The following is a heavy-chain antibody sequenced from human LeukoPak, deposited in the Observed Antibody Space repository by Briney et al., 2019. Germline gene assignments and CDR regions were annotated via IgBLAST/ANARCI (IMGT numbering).Heavy chain of an antibody. D-gene: IGHD3-10*01. V-gene: IGHV3-74*01. CDR1: GFTFSSHW. CDR2: INLDGSNT. CDR3: ARDRTDDVGRNYHPMFDL. J-gene: IGHJ3*01. Sequence: GGSLRLSCAASGFTFSSHWMHWVRQVPGRGPVWVSRINLDGSNTIYADSVKGRFTISRDNAKNTLHLQMSSLRAEDTALYYCARDRTDDVGRNYHPMFDLWGQGTMVTVPS.